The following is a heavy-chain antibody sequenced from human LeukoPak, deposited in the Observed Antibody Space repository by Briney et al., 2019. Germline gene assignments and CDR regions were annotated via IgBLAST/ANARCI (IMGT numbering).Heavy chain of an antibody. CDR3: ASGSSGYYYVGAFDI. CDR1: GGSISSYY. CDR2: IYYSGST. J-gene: IGHJ3*02. Sequence: SEALSLTCTVSGGSISSYYWSWIRQPPGKGLEWIGYIYYSGSTNYNPSLKSRVTISVDTSKNQFSPKLSSVTAADTAVYYCASGSSGYYYVGAFDIWGQGTMVTVSS. V-gene: IGHV4-59*12. D-gene: IGHD3-22*01.